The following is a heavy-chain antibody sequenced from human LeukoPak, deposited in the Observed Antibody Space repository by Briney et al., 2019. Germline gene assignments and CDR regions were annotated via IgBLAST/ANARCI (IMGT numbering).Heavy chain of an antibody. J-gene: IGHJ4*02. CDR2: IYPDDSDI. V-gene: IGHV5-51*01. CDR1: GYSFTSSW. Sequence: AESLKISCKASGYSFTSSWIGWVRQMPGKGLEWMGVIYPDDSDIRYSPSFEGQVTISADKSISTAYLQWGSLKAADTAMYYCARPRSGYYPLDYWGQGTLVTVSS. D-gene: IGHD3-3*01. CDR3: ARPRSGYYPLDY.